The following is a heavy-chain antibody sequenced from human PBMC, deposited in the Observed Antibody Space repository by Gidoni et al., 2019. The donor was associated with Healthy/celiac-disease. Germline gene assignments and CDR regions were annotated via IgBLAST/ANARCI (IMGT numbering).Heavy chain of an antibody. CDR2: INHSGST. V-gene: IGHV4-34*01. Sequence: QVQLQQWGAGLLKPSETLSLTCAVYGGSFSGYYWRWIRKPHGKGLEWIGEINHSGSTNYNPSLKSRVTIAVDTSKNQFSLKLSSVTAADTAVYYCARGWVTMVRGVIITGYYYYYGMDVWGQGTTVTVSS. CDR3: ARGWVTMVRGVIITGYYYYYGMDV. J-gene: IGHJ6*02. D-gene: IGHD3-10*01. CDR1: GGSFSGYY.